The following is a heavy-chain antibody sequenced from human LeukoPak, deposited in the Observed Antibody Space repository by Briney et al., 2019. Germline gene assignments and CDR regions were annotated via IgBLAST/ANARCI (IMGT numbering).Heavy chain of an antibody. CDR2: IYSGDSDT. CDR1: GYSFTSYW. Sequence: GESLKISCKCSGYSFTSYWIGWVRQMPGKGLEWMWIIYSGDSDTRYSPSFQGQVTISAAKSISTAYLRWSSLKAPDTAMYYCARHPLYCNTTNCYAYWGQGTLVTVSS. CDR3: ARHPLYCNTTNCYAY. J-gene: IGHJ4*02. V-gene: IGHV5-51*01. D-gene: IGHD2/OR15-2a*01.